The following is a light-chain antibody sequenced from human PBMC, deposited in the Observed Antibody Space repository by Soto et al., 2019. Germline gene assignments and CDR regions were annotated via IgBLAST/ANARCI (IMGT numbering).Light chain of an antibody. CDR3: HQYINAPWT. CDR1: QSVFYSSNNNNY. CDR2: GAS. Sequence: DFVMTQSPDSLAVSLGERATINCKSSQSVFYSSNNNNYLSWYQQKPGQPPKLLIYGASTRESRVPDRFSGSGSGTDFTLTIGSLQAEDVAVYYCHQYINAPWTFGQGTKVEIK. V-gene: IGKV4-1*01. J-gene: IGKJ1*01.